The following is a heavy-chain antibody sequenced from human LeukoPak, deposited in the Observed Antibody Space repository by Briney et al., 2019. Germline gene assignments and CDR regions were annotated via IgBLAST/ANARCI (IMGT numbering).Heavy chain of an antibody. CDR2: IALNSCNT. Sequence: PGGSLRLSCAPSGFSFDNYAMLWVRQAPGKGIEWPSGIALNSCNTGFAESVKGRFTISRDNAEISLYLQMNSLTPEDTAFYFCAKDMNSYGSGSSYNPWGPFDSWGQGTLVTVSS. V-gene: IGHV3-9*01. CDR3: AKDMNSYGSGSSYNPWGPFDS. D-gene: IGHD3-10*01. J-gene: IGHJ4*02. CDR1: GFSFDNYA.